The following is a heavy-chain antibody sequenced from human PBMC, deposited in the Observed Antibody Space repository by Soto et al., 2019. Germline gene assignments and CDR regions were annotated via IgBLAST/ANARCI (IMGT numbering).Heavy chain of an antibody. V-gene: IGHV4-31*03. CDR3: ARDGRTSGYYLDY. D-gene: IGHD3-22*01. CDR2: IYADGNS. Sequence: PSETLSLTCTVSRGSISSGGFYWSWIRQSPGKGLEWIGSIYADGNSYYNPSLKSRANISLDTSKNKFSLKISSVTVADTAVYYCARDGRTSGYYLDYWGQGTPVTVSS. CDR1: RGSISSGGFY. J-gene: IGHJ4*02.